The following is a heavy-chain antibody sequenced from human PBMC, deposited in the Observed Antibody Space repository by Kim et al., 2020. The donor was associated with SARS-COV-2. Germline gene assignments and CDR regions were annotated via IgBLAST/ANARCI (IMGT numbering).Heavy chain of an antibody. J-gene: IGHJ4*02. CDR2: IYYSGGT. Sequence: SETLSLTFTVSGGSMSSTVYYWNWIRQHPGKDLEWIGFIYYSGGTYYNPSLKSRVTISVDTSKNHFALRLNSVTAADTAVYYCARVGYGGNHRGTLDYWGPGTLVTVSS. V-gene: IGHV4-31*03. D-gene: IGHD2-15*01. CDR1: GGSMSSTVYY. CDR3: ARVGYGGNHRGTLDY.